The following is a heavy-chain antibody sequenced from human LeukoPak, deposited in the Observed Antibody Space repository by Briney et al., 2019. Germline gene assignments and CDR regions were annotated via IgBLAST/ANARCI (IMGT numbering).Heavy chain of an antibody. V-gene: IGHV4-59*01. CDR3: ARRDGPFHF. D-gene: IGHD5-24*01. Sequence: PSETLSLTRTDSGDSISNYYWSWIRQPPGKGLEWIGYLHHSGGTNYNPSLKSRLSMSIDTSRNQFSLRLSSVTAADTDVYYCARRDGPFHFWGQGTGVSVSS. CDR2: LHHSGGT. J-gene: IGHJ4*02. CDR1: GDSISNYY.